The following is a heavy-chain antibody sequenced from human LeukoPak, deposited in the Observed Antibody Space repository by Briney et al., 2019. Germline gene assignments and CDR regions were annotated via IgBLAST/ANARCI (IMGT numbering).Heavy chain of an antibody. J-gene: IGHJ3*02. V-gene: IGHV3-23*01. CDR3: ALGLRYCSSTSCYPYAFDI. CDR1: GFTFSSYV. D-gene: IGHD2-2*01. Sequence: GGSLRLSCVASGFTFSSYVMSWVRQAPGKGLEWVSGIGGSGGSTYYADSVKGRLTISRDNSKNTLYVQMNSLRAADTAVHYCALGLRYCSSTSCYPYAFDIWGQGTMVTVSS. CDR2: IGGSGGST.